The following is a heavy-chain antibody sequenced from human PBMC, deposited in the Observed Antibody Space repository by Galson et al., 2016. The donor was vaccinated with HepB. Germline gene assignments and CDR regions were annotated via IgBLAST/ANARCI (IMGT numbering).Heavy chain of an antibody. J-gene: IGHJ4*02. CDR1: GITLRGYA. D-gene: IGHD6-13*01. CDR3: AREAPIAAPGANDC. V-gene: IGHV3-21*01. CDR2: ISRGGTYT. Sequence: SLRLSCAASGITLRGYAMNWVRQAPGKGLDWVSCISRGGTYTYYADSVKGRFTVSRDNAKNSLYLQMNNLRAEDTALYYCAREAPIAAPGANDCWGQGTQVTVSS.